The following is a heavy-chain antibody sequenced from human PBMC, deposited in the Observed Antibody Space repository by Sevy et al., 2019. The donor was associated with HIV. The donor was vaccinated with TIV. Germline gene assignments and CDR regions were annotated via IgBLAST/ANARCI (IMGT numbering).Heavy chain of an antibody. V-gene: IGHV3-30-3*01. J-gene: IGHJ4*02. CDR1: GFTFSSYA. CDR2: ISYDGINK. CDR3: ARDRGRDIVLVPTAKTNYLTH. D-gene: IGHD2-2*01. Sequence: GGSLRLSCAASGFTFSSYAMHWVRQAPGKGLEWVTVISYDGINKYYADSVKGRFTISKDNSKNTLYLKMSSLRVVDTAVYYCARDRGRDIVLVPTAKTNYLTHWGQGTLVTVSS.